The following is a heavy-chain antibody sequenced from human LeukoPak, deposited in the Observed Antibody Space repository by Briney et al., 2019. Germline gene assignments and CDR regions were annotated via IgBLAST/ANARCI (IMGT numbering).Heavy chain of an antibody. Sequence: GGSLRLSCAASGFTVSSNYMSWVRQAPGKGLEWVSVIYSGGSTYYADSVRGRFTISRDNSKNTLYLQMNSLRAEDTAVYYCARSHSSSWFYDYYYMDVWGKGTTVTVSS. D-gene: IGHD6-13*01. CDR2: IYSGGST. CDR3: ARSHSSSWFYDYYYMDV. CDR1: GFTVSSNY. V-gene: IGHV3-66*01. J-gene: IGHJ6*03.